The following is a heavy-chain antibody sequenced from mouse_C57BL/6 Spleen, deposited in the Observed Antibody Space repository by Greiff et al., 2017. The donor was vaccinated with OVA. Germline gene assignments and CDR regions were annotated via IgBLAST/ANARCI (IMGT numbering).Heavy chain of an antibody. CDR1: GYTFTSYW. V-gene: IGHV1-59*01. Sequence: VKLQQPGAELVRPGTSVKLSCKASGYTFTSYWMHWVKQRPGQGLEWIGVIDPSDSYTNYNQKFKGKATLTVDTSSSTAYMQLSSLTSEDSAVYYCARVWDEGFAYWGQGTLVTVSA. D-gene: IGHD4-1*01. CDR2: IDPSDSYT. J-gene: IGHJ3*01. CDR3: ARVWDEGFAY.